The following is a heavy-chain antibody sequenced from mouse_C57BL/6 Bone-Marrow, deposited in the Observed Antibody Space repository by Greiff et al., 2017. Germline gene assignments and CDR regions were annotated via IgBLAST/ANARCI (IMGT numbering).Heavy chain of an antibody. CDR1: GYTFTDYY. CDR3: ARPYYSTGGYAMDY. D-gene: IGHD2-5*01. J-gene: IGHJ4*01. Sequence: EVQLQQSGPELVKPGASVKISCKASGYTFTDYYMNWVKQSHGKSLEWIGDINPNNGGTSYNQKFKGKATLTVDKSSSTAYMELRSLTSEDSAVYYCARPYYSTGGYAMDYWGQGTSVTVSS. CDR2: INPNNGGT. V-gene: IGHV1-26*01.